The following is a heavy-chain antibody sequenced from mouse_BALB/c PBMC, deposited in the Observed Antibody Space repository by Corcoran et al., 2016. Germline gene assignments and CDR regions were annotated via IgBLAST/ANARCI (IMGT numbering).Heavy chain of an antibody. Sequence: EVQLQQSGPELVKPGASVTMSCKASGYTFPSYVMHWVKQKPGQGLEWIGYINPYNDGTKYNEKFKGKATLTSDKSSSTAYMELSSLTSEDSAVYYCARYYYDYAGYFDYWGQGTTLTVSS. V-gene: IGHV1S136*01. CDR3: ARYYYDYAGYFDY. D-gene: IGHD2-4*01. CDR2: INPYNDGT. J-gene: IGHJ2*01. CDR1: GYTFPSYV.